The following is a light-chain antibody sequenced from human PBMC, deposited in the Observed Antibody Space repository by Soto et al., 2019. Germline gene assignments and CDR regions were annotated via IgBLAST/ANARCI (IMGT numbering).Light chain of an antibody. CDR1: GGDVGGYSF. Sequence: QSALTQPASVSGSPGQSITISCTGTGGDVGGYSFVSWYQQHPGEPPKLIIYEVRNRPSGVSDRFSGSKSGNTASLTISGLQAEDEANYYCSSYTSSNTLVFGGGTKLTVL. CDR2: EVR. V-gene: IGLV2-14*01. J-gene: IGLJ2*01. CDR3: SSYTSSNTLV.